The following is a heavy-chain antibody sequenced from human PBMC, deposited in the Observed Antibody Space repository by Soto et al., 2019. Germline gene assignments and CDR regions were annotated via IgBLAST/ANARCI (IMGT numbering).Heavy chain of an antibody. CDR3: VRDSSWYDS. D-gene: IGHD6-13*01. CDR2: ISSSGTYI. V-gene: IGHV3-21*01. CDR1: GFTFNTYS. Sequence: EVQLVESRGGLVKPGGSLRLSCAASGFTFNTYSMNWVRQAPGKGLEWVSSISSSGTYIYYADSMKGRFTISRDNAKNSLYLQMNSLRAEYTAVYYCVRDSSWYDSWGQGTLVTVSS. J-gene: IGHJ5*02.